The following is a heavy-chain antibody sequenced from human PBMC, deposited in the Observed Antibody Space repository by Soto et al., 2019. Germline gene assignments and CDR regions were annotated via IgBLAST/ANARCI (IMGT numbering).Heavy chain of an antibody. Sequence: QVQLVQSGAEVKKPGSSVKVSCKASGGTFSSYTISWVRQAPGQGLEWMGRIIPILGIANYAQKFQGRVTITPNKSTSTAYMELSSLRSEATAVYYCAQPTGYSSSWPDFDYGGQGTLVTVSS. J-gene: IGHJ4*02. CDR2: IIPILGIA. D-gene: IGHD6-13*01. CDR1: GGTFSSYT. CDR3: AQPTGYSSSWPDFDY. V-gene: IGHV1-69*02.